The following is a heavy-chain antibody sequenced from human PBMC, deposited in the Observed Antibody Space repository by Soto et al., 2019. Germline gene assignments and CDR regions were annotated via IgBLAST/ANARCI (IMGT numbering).Heavy chain of an antibody. Sequence: ASVKVSRKASGYTFTSYDINWGRQAPGQGLDWMGWMNPNSGNTGYAQKFQGRVTMTRNTSISTAYMELSSLRSEDTAVYYCATTRQLLYAGVYYYYGMDVWGQGTTVTVSS. CDR1: GYTFTSYD. D-gene: IGHD2-2*02. J-gene: IGHJ6*02. CDR3: ATTRQLLYAGVYYYYGMDV. V-gene: IGHV1-8*01. CDR2: MNPNSGNT.